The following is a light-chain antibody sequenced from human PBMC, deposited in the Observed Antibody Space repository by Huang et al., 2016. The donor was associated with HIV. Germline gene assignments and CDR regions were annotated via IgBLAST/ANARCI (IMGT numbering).Light chain of an antibody. V-gene: IGKV1-33*01. CDR1: QDIRKY. J-gene: IGKJ2*01. Sequence: DIQMTQSSSSLSASVGDRVTITCQASQDIRKYLNWYQQKPGKAPKHLLYDASTLEKVVPSRFSRSGSGTDFTFTINSLQPDDIATYFCQQYDNLYTFGQGTKLEI. CDR3: QQYDNLYT. CDR2: DAS.